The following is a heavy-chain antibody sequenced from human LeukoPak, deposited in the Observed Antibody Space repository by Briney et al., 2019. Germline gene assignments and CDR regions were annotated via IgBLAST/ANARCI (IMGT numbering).Heavy chain of an antibody. V-gene: IGHV1-3*01. D-gene: IGHD5-18*01. J-gene: IGHJ5*02. CDR3: ARRRYSYWFDP. Sequence: ASVKVSCKASGYTFTSYAMHWVRQASGQRLEWMGWINAGNGNTKYSQKFQGRVTITADESTSTAYMELSSLRSEDTAVYYCARRRYSYWFDPWGQGTLVTVSS. CDR2: INAGNGNT. CDR1: GYTFTSYA.